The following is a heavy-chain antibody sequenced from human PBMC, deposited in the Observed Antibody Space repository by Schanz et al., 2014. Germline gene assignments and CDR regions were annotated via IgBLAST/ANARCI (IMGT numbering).Heavy chain of an antibody. CDR2: IWYDENNK. CDR3: AREQIMAAAGLVDY. J-gene: IGHJ4*01. Sequence: QVQLVESGGGVVQFGRSLRLSCVASGFTFSSYGMHWVRQAPGKGLEWVAVIWYDENNKYYADSVKGRFTMSRDNSKNTLYLQMNSLRAEDTAVYYCAREQIMAAAGLVDYWGHGTLXTVSS. V-gene: IGHV3-33*01. CDR1: GFTFSSYG. D-gene: IGHD6-13*01.